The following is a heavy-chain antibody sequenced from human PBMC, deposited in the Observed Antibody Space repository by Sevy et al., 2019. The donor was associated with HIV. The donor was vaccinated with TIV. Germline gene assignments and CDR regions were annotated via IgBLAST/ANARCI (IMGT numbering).Heavy chain of an antibody. D-gene: IGHD1-26*01. J-gene: IGHJ4*02. CDR1: GFTFSYYA. Sequence: GGSLRLSCAASGFTFSYYAMSWVRQTPGKGLQWVSGISGRDGSTDYADSVKGRFTISRDNAKNTLYLQMNSLRAEDTAVYYCAKFQDVGATFVDYWGQGTLLTVSS. CDR3: AKFQDVGATFVDY. V-gene: IGHV3-23*01. CDR2: ISGRDGST.